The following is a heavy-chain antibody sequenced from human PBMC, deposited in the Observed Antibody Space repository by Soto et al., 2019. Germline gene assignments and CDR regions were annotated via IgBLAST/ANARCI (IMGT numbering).Heavy chain of an antibody. D-gene: IGHD6-19*01. CDR3: AGGKQWLAPAYYEMDV. Sequence: GGSLRLSCAASGFTFSSYSMNWVRQAPGKGLEWVSSISSSSSYIYYADSVKGRFTISRDNAKNSLYLQMNSLRAEDTAVYYCAGGKQWLAPAYYEMDVGGPGTTLTVSS. J-gene: IGHJ6*02. V-gene: IGHV3-21*01. CDR1: GFTFSSYS. CDR2: ISSSSSYI.